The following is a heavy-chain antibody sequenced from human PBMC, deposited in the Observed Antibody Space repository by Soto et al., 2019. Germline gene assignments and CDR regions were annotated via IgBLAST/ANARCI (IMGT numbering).Heavy chain of an antibody. CDR3: AREGSYKNYYYYGMDV. Sequence: SETLSLTCTVSGGSISSYDYYWSWIRQPPGKGLECIGYIYYSGSTYYNPSLKSRVTISVDTSKNQFSLKLSSVTAADTAVYYCAREGSYKNYYYYGMDVWGQGTTVTAP. J-gene: IGHJ6*02. CDR2: IYYSGST. D-gene: IGHD2-15*01. V-gene: IGHV4-30-4*01. CDR1: GGSISSYDYY.